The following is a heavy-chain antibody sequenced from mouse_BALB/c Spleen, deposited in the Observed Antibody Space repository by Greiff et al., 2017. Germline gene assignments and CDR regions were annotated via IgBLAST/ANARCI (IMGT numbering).Heavy chain of an antibody. V-gene: IGHV3-2*02. D-gene: IGHD3-3*01. CDR3: ARWLGGY. J-gene: IGHJ2*01. CDR2: ISYSGST. Sequence: VQLKESGPGLVKPSQSLSLTCTVTGYSITSDYAWNWIRQFPGNKLEWMGYISYSGSTSYNPSLKSRISITRDTSKNQFFLQLNSVTPEDTATYYCARWLGGYWGQGTTLTVSS. CDR1: GYSITSDYA.